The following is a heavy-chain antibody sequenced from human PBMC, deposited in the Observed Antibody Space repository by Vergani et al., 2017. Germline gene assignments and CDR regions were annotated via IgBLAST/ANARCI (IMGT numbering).Heavy chain of an antibody. CDR2: INRDGRSI. D-gene: IGHD2/OR15-2a*01. J-gene: IGHJ6*02. CDR3: ANSVIAGNVGVAYFGMDV. Sequence: EEQLVESGGGLVQPGGSLRLSCAASGFSFSNVWMHWVRQAPGKGLVWVSSINRDGRSISYADSVKGRFTISRDNAKNTLYLQMNSPRADDTAVYFCANSVIAGNVGVAYFGMDVWGRGTTVTVSS. CDR1: GFSFSNVW. V-gene: IGHV3-74*03.